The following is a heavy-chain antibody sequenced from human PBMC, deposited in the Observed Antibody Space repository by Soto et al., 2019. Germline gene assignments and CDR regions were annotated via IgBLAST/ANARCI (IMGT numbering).Heavy chain of an antibody. CDR3: ARLYCSSSTCDSWFDP. CDR1: GYTFTTFW. D-gene: IGHD2-2*01. CDR2: IDPRDSYT. Sequence: GESLKISCTGFGYTFTTFWISWVRQMPGRGLEWMGRIDPRDSYTNYSPSFQGHVTISVDKSISTADLQWGSLKASDTAMYYCARLYCSSSTCDSWFDPWGQGTLVTVSS. V-gene: IGHV5-10-1*01. J-gene: IGHJ5*02.